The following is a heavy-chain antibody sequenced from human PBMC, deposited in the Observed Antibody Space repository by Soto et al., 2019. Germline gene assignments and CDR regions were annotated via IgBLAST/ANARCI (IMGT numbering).Heavy chain of an antibody. CDR1: GGSISSSNW. CDR3: ARVLGDYVWGSYRYRAFDI. V-gene: IGHV4-4*02. CDR2: IYHSGST. D-gene: IGHD3-16*02. Sequence: SETLSLTCAVSGGSISSSNWWSWVRQPPGKGLEWIGEIYHSGSTNYNPSLKSRVTISVDKSKNQFSLKLSSVTAADTAVYYCARVLGDYVWGSYRYRAFDIWGQGTMVTVSS. J-gene: IGHJ3*02.